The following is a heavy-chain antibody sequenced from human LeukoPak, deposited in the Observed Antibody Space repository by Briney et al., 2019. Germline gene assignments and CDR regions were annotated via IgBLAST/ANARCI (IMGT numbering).Heavy chain of an antibody. V-gene: IGHV1-69*08. CDR3: VRSGYDYDWFDP. CDR2: IIAILDTA. Sequence: SVKVSCKASGGSFSDYSISWVRQAPGQGLEWMGRIIAILDTAHYAQKFQGRFTITADKSTTTVYMELSSLRSADTAVYYCVRSGYDYDWFDPWGQGTLVTVSS. J-gene: IGHJ5*02. CDR1: GGSFSDYS. D-gene: IGHD5-12*01.